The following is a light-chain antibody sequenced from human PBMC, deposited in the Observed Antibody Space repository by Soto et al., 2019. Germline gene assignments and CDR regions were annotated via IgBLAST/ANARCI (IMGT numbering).Light chain of an antibody. CDR1: QSVSSSY. J-gene: IGKJ2*01. CDR2: GAS. Sequence: EIVLTQSPGTLSLSPGERATLSCRASQSVSSSYLAWYQQKPGQAPRLLIYGASSRATGIPDRFSDSGSGTDFTLTISRLEPGDFAVYYCQQFGSSPHTFGQGTKLEIK. CDR3: QQFGSSPHT. V-gene: IGKV3-20*01.